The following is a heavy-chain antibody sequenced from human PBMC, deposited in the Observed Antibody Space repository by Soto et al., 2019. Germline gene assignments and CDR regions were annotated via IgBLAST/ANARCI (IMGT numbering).Heavy chain of an antibody. D-gene: IGHD6-19*01. J-gene: IGHJ6*02. CDR2: ISYDGRNK. Sequence: VGSLRLSCAASGFTFSSYGMHWVRQAPGKGLEWVAVISYDGRNKYYADAVKGRFTISRDNPKNTLYLQMSSLRAEDTAVYYCVKDGSSGWPYFYDMDVWGQGTTVTVSS. CDR1: GFTFSSYG. V-gene: IGHV3-30*18. CDR3: VKDGSSGWPYFYDMDV.